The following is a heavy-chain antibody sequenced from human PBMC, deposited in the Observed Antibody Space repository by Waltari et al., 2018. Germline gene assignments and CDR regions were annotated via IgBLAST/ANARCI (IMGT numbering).Heavy chain of an antibody. CDR1: GFTFSRYW. CDR2: INYDGSQK. V-gene: IGHV3-7*01. J-gene: IGHJ4*02. D-gene: IGHD2-2*01. Sequence: DVQLVESVGGLVQPGGSLRLSCGASGFTFSRYWMSWVRQTPGKGLQWVANINYDGSQKYYVDFVKGRFTISRDNAKNSVYLQMNSLRVEDTAVYYCAKSRGFEYWGQGALITVSS. CDR3: AKSRGFEY.